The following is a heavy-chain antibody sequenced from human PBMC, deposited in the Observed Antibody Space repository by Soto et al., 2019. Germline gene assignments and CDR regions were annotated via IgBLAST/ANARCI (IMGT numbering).Heavy chain of an antibody. D-gene: IGHD2-8*01. V-gene: IGHV1-69*02. CDR3: ASSPLNCTNGVCYQRGYYYYGMDV. J-gene: IGHJ6*02. Sequence: AAVKVSCRASGGTFISYTISWVRQAPGQGLEWMGRIIPILGIANYAQKFQGRVTITADKSTSTAYMELSSLRSEDTAVYYCASSPLNCTNGVCYQRGYYYYGMDVWGQGTTVTVSS. CDR1: GGTFISYT. CDR2: IIPILGIA.